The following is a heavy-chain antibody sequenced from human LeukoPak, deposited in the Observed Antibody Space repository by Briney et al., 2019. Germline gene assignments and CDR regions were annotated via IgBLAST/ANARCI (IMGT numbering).Heavy chain of an antibody. V-gene: IGHV1-46*01. CDR2: INPSGGSA. CDR3: ASQLGGRSAFDI. D-gene: IGHD3-16*01. Sequence: ASVKVSCKASGYTFTSYYMHWVRQAPGQGLEWMGIINPSGGSASYAQKFQGRVTMTRDMSTSTVYMELSSLRSEDTAVYYCASQLGGRSAFDIWGQGTVVTVSS. J-gene: IGHJ3*02. CDR1: GYTFTSYY.